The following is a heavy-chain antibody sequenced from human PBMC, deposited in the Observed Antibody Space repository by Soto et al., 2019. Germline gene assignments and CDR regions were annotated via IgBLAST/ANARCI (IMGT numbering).Heavy chain of an antibody. CDR3: ARASYDSSTYYLDY. Sequence: SETLSLTCTVSGASISSGYYYWTWIRQPPGKGLEWIGSIYYSGNTYYNPSLKSRVTISVDPSNNQFSLELSSVTAADTAVYYCARASYDSSTYYLDYWGQGTLVTSPQ. V-gene: IGHV4-30-4*01. CDR1: GASISSGYYY. D-gene: IGHD3-22*01. CDR2: IYYSGNT. J-gene: IGHJ4*02.